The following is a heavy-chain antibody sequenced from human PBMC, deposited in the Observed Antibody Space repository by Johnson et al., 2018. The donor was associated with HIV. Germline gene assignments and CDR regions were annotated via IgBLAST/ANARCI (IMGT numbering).Heavy chain of an antibody. J-gene: IGHJ3*02. CDR3: RVVGDAFDI. CDR2: ISWDGANT. D-gene: IGHD2-15*01. Sequence: VQLVESGGDLVQPGGSLRISCAASGFTFSDYAMSWVRQAPGKGLEWVSLISWDGANTYYADSVKGRFTISRDNSKNTLYLQMNSLRVEDTAVYYVRVVGDAFDIWGQGTMVTVSS. V-gene: IGHV3-23*04. CDR1: GFTFSDYA.